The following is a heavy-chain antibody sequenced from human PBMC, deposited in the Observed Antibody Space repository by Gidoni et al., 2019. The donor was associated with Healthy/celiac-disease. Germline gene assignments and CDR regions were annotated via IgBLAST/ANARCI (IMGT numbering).Heavy chain of an antibody. J-gene: IGHJ4*02. CDR1: GFTFRSYA. CDR2: ISGSGGST. V-gene: IGHV3-23*01. Sequence: EVQLLESGGGLVQPGGSLRLSCAASGFTFRSYAMSWVRQAPGTGLEWVSAISGSGGSTYYADSVKGRFTISRDNSKNTLYLQMNSLRAEDTAVYYCAKVRMIVVVMAFDYWGQGTLVTVSS. D-gene: IGHD3-22*01. CDR3: AKVRMIVVVMAFDY.